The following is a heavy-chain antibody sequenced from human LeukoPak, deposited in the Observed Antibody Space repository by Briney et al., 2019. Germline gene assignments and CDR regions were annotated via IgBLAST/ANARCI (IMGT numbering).Heavy chain of an antibody. J-gene: IGHJ4*02. CDR1: GVSISGSYYY. CDR3: ARTSGSYEAYDY. Sequence: SETLSLTCAVSGVSISGSYYYWGWIRQPPGKGLEWIGNIYYSGSTYYNASLQSRVTISVDTSKNQFSLKLSSVTAADTAVYYCARTSGSYEAYDYWGQGTLVTVSS. V-gene: IGHV4-39*01. CDR2: IYYSGST. D-gene: IGHD1-26*01.